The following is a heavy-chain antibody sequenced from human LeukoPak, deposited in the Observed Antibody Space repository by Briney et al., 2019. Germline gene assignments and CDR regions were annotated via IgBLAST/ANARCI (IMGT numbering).Heavy chain of an antibody. J-gene: IGHJ4*02. CDR2: ISGSGGST. CDR1: GFTFSSYA. V-gene: IGHV3-23*01. CDR3: AKGETVEMATMGGDY. D-gene: IGHD5-24*01. Sequence: GGSLRLSCAASGFTFSSYAMSWVRQAPGKGLEWVSAISGSGGSTYYADSVKGRFTISRDNSKNTLYLQMNSLRAEDTAVYYCAKGETVEMATMGGDYWGQGTLVTVSS.